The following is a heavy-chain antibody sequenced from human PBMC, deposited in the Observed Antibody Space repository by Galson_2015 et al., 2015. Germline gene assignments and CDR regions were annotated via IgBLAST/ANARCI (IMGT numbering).Heavy chain of an antibody. CDR1: GYTFTNHA. J-gene: IGHJ5*02. CDR3: ARDLGEVFGLDP. Sequence: SVKVSCKATGYTFTNHAIHWVRQAPGQRLEWMGRVNGGNGNTEYSEKSQGRVTMTRDTSATTAYMEMSSLRSEDTAVYYCARDLGEVFGLDPWGQGTLVTVSS. V-gene: IGHV1-3*01. CDR2: VNGGNGNT. D-gene: IGHD1-14*01.